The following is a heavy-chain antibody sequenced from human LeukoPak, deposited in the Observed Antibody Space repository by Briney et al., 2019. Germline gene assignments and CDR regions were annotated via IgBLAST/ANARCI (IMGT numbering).Heavy chain of an antibody. J-gene: IGHJ4*02. CDR2: MYYSGSI. CDR3: ARWGVGYYYDSSGYLDY. Sequence: SETLSLTCSVSGGSFSSYYWSWIRQPPGKGLEWIGYMYYSGSINYNPSLKSRVTISIDTSRNQFSLKLSSVTAADTAVYYCARWGVGYYYDSSGYLDYWGQGTLVTVSS. V-gene: IGHV4-59*01. D-gene: IGHD3-22*01. CDR1: GGSFSSYY.